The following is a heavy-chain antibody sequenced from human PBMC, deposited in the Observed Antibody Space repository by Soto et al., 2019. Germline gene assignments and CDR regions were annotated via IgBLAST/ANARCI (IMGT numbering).Heavy chain of an antibody. CDR3: ANLVVASYYYYGMDV. Sequence: GGSLRLSCAASGFTFSSYSMNWVRQAPWKGLEWVSYISSSSSTIYYADSVKGRFTISRDNAKNSLYLQMNSLRDEDTAVYYCANLVVASYYYYGMDVWGQGTTVTVSS. CDR2: ISSSSSTI. J-gene: IGHJ6*02. V-gene: IGHV3-48*02. CDR1: GFTFSSYS. D-gene: IGHD2-15*01.